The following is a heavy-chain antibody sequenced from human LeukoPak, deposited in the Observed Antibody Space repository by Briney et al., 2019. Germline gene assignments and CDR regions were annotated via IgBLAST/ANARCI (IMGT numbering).Heavy chain of an antibody. CDR1: GFTFSSYE. CDR2: ISSTGYTI. J-gene: IGHJ3*01. V-gene: IGHV3-48*03. Sequence: GSLRLSCAPSGFTFSSYEMNWVRQAPGRGLEWVSYISSTGYTIKYADSVKGGFTISRDKSKNSLFLQMNSLRGEDTAVYYCARDRADGGSGGDPFDVWGQGTMVTVSS. CDR3: ARDRADGGSGGDPFDV. D-gene: IGHD3-10*01.